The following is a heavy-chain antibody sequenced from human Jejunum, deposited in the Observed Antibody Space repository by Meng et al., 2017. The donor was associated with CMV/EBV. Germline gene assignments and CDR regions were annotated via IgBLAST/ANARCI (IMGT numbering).Heavy chain of an antibody. CDR3: AASSSSWYQNWFDP. Sequence: WAEGKHPGAQVKVCCKYSGYTFTSYGISWVRQASGKGLEWMGWISAYNGNTNYAQKLQGRVTMTTDTSTSTAYMELRSLRSDDTAVYYCAASSSSWYQNWFDPWGQGTLVTVSS. CDR1: GYTFTSYG. D-gene: IGHD6-13*01. V-gene: IGHV1-18*01. J-gene: IGHJ5*02. CDR2: ISAYNGNT.